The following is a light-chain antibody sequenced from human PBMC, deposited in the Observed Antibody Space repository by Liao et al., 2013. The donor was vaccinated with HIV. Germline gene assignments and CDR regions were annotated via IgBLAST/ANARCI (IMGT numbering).Light chain of an antibody. CDR2: YAS. Sequence: SYELTQPPSVSVAPGKTARITCGGNNIGSGGVHWYQQRPGQAPVLVIYYASDRPSGIPERFSGSNSGNMATLTISRVEAGDEADYYCQLWDSSSDHVVFGGGTKLTVL. CDR1: NIGSGG. J-gene: IGLJ2*01. V-gene: IGLV3-21*04. CDR3: QLWDSSSDHVV.